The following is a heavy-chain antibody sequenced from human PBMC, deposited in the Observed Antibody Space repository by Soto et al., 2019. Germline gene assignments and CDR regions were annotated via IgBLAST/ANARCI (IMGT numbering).Heavy chain of an antibody. CDR3: ARIPRYSFPTSDDLDS. V-gene: IGHV1-69*13. D-gene: IGHD5-18*01. CDR2: ITPIYPTT. CDR1: GGTFYTYT. Sequence: ASVKVSCKASGGTFYTYTFSWVRQAPGQGLEWMGSITPIYPTTNYAEKFQGRLAVTADGSTNTAYMELNSLTSDDTAVYYCARIPRYSFPTSDDLDSWGQGTLVTVSS. J-gene: IGHJ4*02.